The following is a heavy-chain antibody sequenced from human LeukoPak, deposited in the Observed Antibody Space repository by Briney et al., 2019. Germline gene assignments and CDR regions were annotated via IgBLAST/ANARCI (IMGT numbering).Heavy chain of an antibody. V-gene: IGHV4-39*01. D-gene: IGHD6-19*01. CDR3: SRHEHKALAGDT. CDR2: IYYSGNT. Sequence: SETLSLTCSVSGGSISRSYYYWGWIRQPPGKGLEWIGTIYYSGNTFYNPSLKSRVTISVDTSINHFSLTLTSLTAADTAVYFCSRHEHKALAGDTWGQGTLVTVSS. CDR1: GGSISRSYYY. J-gene: IGHJ5*02.